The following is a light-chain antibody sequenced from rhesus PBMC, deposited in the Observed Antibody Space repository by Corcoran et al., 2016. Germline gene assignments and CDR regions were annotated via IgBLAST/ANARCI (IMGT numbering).Light chain of an antibody. Sequence: QSAPTQPPSVSGSPGQSVTISCTGTRGDIGAYNYVSWYQQFPGRAPKLLIYGVSYRPSGVSDRFSGPKSGNTASLTISGLQAEDGADYYCCSYTTFSTYVFGPGTRLTVL. CDR2: GVS. J-gene: IGLJ1*01. V-gene: IGLV2S7*01. CDR1: RGDIGAYNY. CDR3: CSYTTFSTYV.